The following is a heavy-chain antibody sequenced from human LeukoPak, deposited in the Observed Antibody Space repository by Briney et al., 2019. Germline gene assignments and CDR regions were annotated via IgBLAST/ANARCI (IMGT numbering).Heavy chain of an antibody. CDR3: ARGPADWYFDL. D-gene: IGHD2-2*01. CDR1: GFTFSSYS. CDR2: ISSSSSYI. J-gene: IGHJ2*01. Sequence: GGSLRLSCAASGFTFSSYSMNWVRQAPGKGLEWVSSISSSSSYIYYADSVKGRFTISRDNAKNSLYLQMNSLRAEDTAVYYCARGPADWYFDLWGRGTLVTVSP. V-gene: IGHV3-21*01.